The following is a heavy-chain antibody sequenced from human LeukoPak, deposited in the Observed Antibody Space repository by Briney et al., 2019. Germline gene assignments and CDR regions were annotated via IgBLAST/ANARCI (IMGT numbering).Heavy chain of an antibody. CDR2: ISGSGGST. Sequence: GGSLRLSCAASGFTFSSYAMSWVRQAPGKGLEWVSAISGSGGSTYYADSVKGRFTIPRDNSKNPLYLQMNSLRAEDTAVYYCAKDSGEGSGWYKYFDYWGQGTLVTVSS. V-gene: IGHV3-23*01. D-gene: IGHD6-19*01. J-gene: IGHJ4*02. CDR1: GFTFSSYA. CDR3: AKDSGEGSGWYKYFDY.